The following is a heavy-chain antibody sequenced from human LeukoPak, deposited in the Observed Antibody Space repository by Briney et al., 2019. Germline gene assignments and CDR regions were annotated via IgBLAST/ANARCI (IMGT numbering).Heavy chain of an antibody. J-gene: IGHJ4*02. CDR2: IWYDGSNK. D-gene: IGHD5-18*01. CDR1: GFTFSSYG. V-gene: IGHV3-33*01. CDR3: ARDPRYSYGYYFDY. Sequence: PGRSLRLSCAASGFTFSSYGMHWVRQAPGKGLEWVAVIWYDGSNKYYADSVKGRFTISRDNSKNTLYLRMNSLRAEDTAVYYCARDPRYSYGYYFDYWGQGTLVTVSS.